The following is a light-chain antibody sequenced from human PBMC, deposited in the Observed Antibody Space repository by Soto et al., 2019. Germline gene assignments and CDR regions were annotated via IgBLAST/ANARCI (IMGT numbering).Light chain of an antibody. Sequence: AIQMTQSPSSLSASVGDRVTITCRASQGIRSDLGWYQQKPGKAPNLLIYAASSLQSGVPSRFSGSASGTDFTLTITGPQPEDSASYYCLQDYNYPRTFGQGTKVEIK. CDR1: QGIRSD. CDR2: AAS. CDR3: LQDYNYPRT. V-gene: IGKV1-6*01. J-gene: IGKJ1*01.